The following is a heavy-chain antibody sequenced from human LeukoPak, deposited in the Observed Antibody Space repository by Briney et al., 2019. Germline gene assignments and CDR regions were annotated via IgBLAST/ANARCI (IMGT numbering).Heavy chain of an antibody. CDR3: AKETFCSGGSCYSGPNWFDP. J-gene: IGHJ5*02. CDR2: IIGSGGST. CDR1: GFTFSSYA. D-gene: IGHD2-15*01. Sequence: GGSLRLSCAASGFTFSSYAMSWFRQALGKGLEWVSAIIGSGGSTYYSDSVKGRFTISRDNSKNTLYLQMNSLRAEDTAVYYCAKETFCSGGSCYSGPNWFDPWGQGTLVTVSS. V-gene: IGHV3-23*01.